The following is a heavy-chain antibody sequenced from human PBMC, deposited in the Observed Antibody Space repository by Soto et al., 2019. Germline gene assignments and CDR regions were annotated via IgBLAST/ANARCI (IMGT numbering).Heavy chain of an antibody. V-gene: IGHV3-74*01. CDR1: GFTFSSYW. D-gene: IGHD2-15*01. Sequence: PGGSLRLSCAASGFTFSSYWMRWVRQAPGKGLVWVSRINSDGSSTSYADSVKGRFTISRDNAKNTLYLQMNSLRAEDTAVYYCARTYCSGGSCYYYYYYMDVWGKGTTVTVSS. CDR2: INSDGSST. J-gene: IGHJ6*03. CDR3: ARTYCSGGSCYYYYYYMDV.